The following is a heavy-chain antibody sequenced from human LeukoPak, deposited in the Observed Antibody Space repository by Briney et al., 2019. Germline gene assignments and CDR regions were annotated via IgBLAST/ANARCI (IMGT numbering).Heavy chain of an antibody. D-gene: IGHD3-10*01. V-gene: IGHV4-38-2*01. CDR3: ANMVRGARYYYYMDV. CDR2: IYHSGST. Sequence: GSLRLSCAASGFTFSSYAMHWIRQPPGKGLEWIGSIYHSGSTYYNPSLKSRVTISVDTSKNQFSLKLSSVTAADTAVYYCANMVRGARYYYYMDVWGKGTTVTISS. J-gene: IGHJ6*03. CDR1: GFTFSSYA.